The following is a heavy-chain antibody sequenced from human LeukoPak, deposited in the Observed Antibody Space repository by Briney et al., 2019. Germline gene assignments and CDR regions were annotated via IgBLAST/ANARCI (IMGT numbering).Heavy chain of an antibody. Sequence: SETLSLTCTVSGGSINTNNYYWAWIRQPPGKGLEWIANIFYEGSTYYNPSLKSRVTIAVDMSRNQFSLKLTSLIAADTAVYYCARVVDTAPYYFDYWGQGILVTVSS. CDR1: GGSINTNNYY. J-gene: IGHJ4*02. CDR2: IFYEGST. D-gene: IGHD5-18*01. CDR3: ARVVDTAPYYFDY. V-gene: IGHV4-39*07.